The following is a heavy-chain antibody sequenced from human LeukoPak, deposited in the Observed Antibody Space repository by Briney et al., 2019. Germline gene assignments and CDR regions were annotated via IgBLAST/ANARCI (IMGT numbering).Heavy chain of an antibody. D-gene: IGHD4-17*01. Sequence: GGSLRLSCAASGFTFSTYTMNWVRQAPGKGLEWVANIKQDGSEKYYVDSVKGRFTISRDNAKNSLYLQMNSLRAEDTAVYYCASIASHGDYILPQFDYWGQGTLVTVSS. CDR1: GFTFSTYT. V-gene: IGHV3-7*01. CDR3: ASIASHGDYILPQFDY. J-gene: IGHJ4*02. CDR2: IKQDGSEK.